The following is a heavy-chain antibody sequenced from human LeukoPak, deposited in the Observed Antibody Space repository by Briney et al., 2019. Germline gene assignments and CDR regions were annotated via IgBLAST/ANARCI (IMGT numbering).Heavy chain of an antibody. Sequence: GASVRVSCKASGGTFSSYAISWVRQAPGQGLEWMGRIIPILGIANYAQKFQGRVTITADKSTSTAYMELSSLRSEDTAVYYCASYYDNGYYFDYWGQGTLVTVSS. J-gene: IGHJ4*02. CDR1: GGTFSSYA. D-gene: IGHD3-22*01. V-gene: IGHV1-69*04. CDR3: ASYYDNGYYFDY. CDR2: IIPILGIA.